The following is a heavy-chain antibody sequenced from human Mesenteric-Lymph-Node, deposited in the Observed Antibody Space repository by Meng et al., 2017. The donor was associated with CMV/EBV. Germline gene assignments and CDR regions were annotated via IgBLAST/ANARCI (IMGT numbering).Heavy chain of an antibody. CDR3: ASIVYYYYGMDV. J-gene: IGHJ6*02. CDR1: GFTFSSYS. Sequence: GGSLRLSCAASGFTFSSYSMNWVRQAPGKGLEWVSSISSSSSYIYYADSVKGRFTISRDNAKNSLYLQMNSLRAEDTAVYYCASIVYYYYGMDVWGQGTRVTVSS. CDR2: ISSSSSYI. D-gene: IGHD3-16*02. V-gene: IGHV3-21*01.